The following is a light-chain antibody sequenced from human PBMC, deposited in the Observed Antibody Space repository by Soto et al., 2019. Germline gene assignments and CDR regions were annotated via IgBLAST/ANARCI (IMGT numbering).Light chain of an antibody. J-gene: IGKJ4*01. CDR1: QSISTF. Sequence: DIQMTQSPSSLSASVGDRVTITCRASQSISTFLNWYQQKPGRPPKVLISAASSLEAGVPSRFSGSGSGTEFTLTISSLQPEDFATCYCQQSYTTPLFGGGTKLEIK. V-gene: IGKV1-39*01. CDR2: AAS. CDR3: QQSYTTPL.